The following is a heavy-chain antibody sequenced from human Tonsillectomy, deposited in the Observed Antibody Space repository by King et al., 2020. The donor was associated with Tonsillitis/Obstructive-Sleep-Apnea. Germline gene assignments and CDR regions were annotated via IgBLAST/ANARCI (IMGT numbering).Heavy chain of an antibody. CDR2: IYSGGST. D-gene: IGHD3-3*01. Sequence: QLVQSGGGLVQPGGSLRLSCAASGFTVSSNYMSWVRQAPGKGLEWVSVIYSGGSTYYADSVKGRFTISRDNSKNTLYLQMNSLRAEDTAVYYCATPQNYDFWSGYYFFAFDIWGQGTMVTVSS. CDR3: ATPQNYDFWSGYYFFAFDI. V-gene: IGHV3-66*04. CDR1: GFTVSSNY. J-gene: IGHJ3*02.